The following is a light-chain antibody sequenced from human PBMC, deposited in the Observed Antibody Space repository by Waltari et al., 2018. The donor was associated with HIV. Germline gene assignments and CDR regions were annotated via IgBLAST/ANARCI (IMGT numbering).Light chain of an antibody. CDR1: SSNIGSNY. V-gene: IGLV1-51*01. CDR3: GTWDSSLSAYVV. J-gene: IGLJ2*01. CDR2: DNN. Sequence: QSVLTQPPSVSAAPGQKVTISCSGSSSNIGSNYVSWYQQLPGTAPKLRIYDNNKRPSGIPGRFSGSKSGTSATLGITGLQTGDEADYYGGTWDSSLSAYVVFGGGTKLTVL.